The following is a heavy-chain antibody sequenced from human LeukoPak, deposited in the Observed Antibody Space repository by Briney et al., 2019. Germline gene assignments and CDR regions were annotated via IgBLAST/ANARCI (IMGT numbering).Heavy chain of an antibody. V-gene: IGHV4-39*07. Sequence: PSETLSLTCTVSGGSISSSSYYWGWIRQPPGKGLEWIGSIYYSGSTYYNPSLKSRVTISVDTSKNQFSLKLSSVTAADTAVYYCARDRLTIAAAGSGAHYFDYWGQGTLVTVSS. J-gene: IGHJ4*02. CDR3: ARDRLTIAAAGSGAHYFDY. CDR2: IYYSGST. D-gene: IGHD6-13*01. CDR1: GGSISSSSYY.